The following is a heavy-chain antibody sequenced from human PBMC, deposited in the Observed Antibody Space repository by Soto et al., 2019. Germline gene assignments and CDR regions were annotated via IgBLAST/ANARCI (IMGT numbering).Heavy chain of an antibody. CDR1: GASMSDYF. V-gene: IGHV4-4*07. CDR3: ARSLGSAAGWSFDV. Sequence: SETLSLTCTVPGASMSDYFWTWIRLPAGKRLEWVGRKSISGSTDYNPSLKGRASMSVDTSKNQFSLRLISVTAADTALYYCARSLGSAAGWSFDVWGQGILVTVSS. D-gene: IGHD3-16*01. CDR2: KSISGST. J-gene: IGHJ4*02.